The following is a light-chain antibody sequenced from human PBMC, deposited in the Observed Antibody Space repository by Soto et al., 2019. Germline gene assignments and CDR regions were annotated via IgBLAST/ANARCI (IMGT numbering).Light chain of an antibody. V-gene: IGLV3-21*02. Sequence: SYELTQAPSVSVAPGQTARIGCGGDNIGSKSVHWYQQRPGQAPVLVVYADSDRPSGIPERFSGSNPGNTATLTISRVEAGDEADDYCQVWDYDTDHFGFGPGTKRTVL. CDR2: ADS. CDR3: QVWDYDTDHFG. CDR1: NIGSKS. J-gene: IGLJ1*01.